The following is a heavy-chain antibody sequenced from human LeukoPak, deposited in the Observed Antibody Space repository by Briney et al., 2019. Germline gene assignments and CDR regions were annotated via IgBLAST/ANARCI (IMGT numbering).Heavy chain of an antibody. CDR3: ARASWISTADAVS. CDR2: MKGGGEK. V-gene: IGHV3-23*01. D-gene: IGHD2-2*03. J-gene: IGHJ5*02. Sequence: GGSLRLSCAASGFSFTNYAMSWVRQAPARGPEWLSGMKGGGEKFYTDSVKGRVTLSRDDSRNTVYLQLNDLRVEDTAIYYCARASWISTADAVSWGQGTQVTVSS. CDR1: GFSFTNYA.